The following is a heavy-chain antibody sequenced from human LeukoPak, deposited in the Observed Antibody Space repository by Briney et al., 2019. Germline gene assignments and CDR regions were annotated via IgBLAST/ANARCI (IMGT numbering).Heavy chain of an antibody. Sequence: SETLSLTCTLSGGSVSSYYGSWIRQPPGKGLEWIGYIYYSGSTNYNPSLKSRVTISVDTSTKQFSLKRSSVTAADTAVYYCARLQREDGFEIWGQGTMVTVSS. CDR3: ARLQREDGFEI. J-gene: IGHJ3*02. D-gene: IGHD5-18*01. V-gene: IGHV4-59*08. CDR1: GGSVSSYY. CDR2: IYYSGST.